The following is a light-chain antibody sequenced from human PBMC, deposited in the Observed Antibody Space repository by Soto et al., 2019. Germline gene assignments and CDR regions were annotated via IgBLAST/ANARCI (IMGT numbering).Light chain of an antibody. V-gene: IGLV1-40*01. Sequence: QSVLTQPPLVSGAAGQRVTISCTGSRSNLGANYAVHWYQQLPGKAPKLLIYDNTKRPSGVPDRFSGSKSGTSASLAITGLAAEDEAYYFCQSYDTSQVFGGGTKLTVL. CDR2: DNT. CDR1: RSNLGANYA. J-gene: IGLJ2*01. CDR3: QSYDTSQV.